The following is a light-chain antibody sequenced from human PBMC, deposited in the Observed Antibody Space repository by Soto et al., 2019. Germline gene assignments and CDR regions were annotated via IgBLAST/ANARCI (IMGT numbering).Light chain of an antibody. Sequence: EIVLTQSPATLSLSPGERATLSCRASQSVSSYLAWYQQKPGQPPRLLIYGASSRATGIPDRFSGSGSGTDFTLTISRLEPEDFAVYYCQQYGSSQFTFGPGTKVDIK. J-gene: IGKJ3*01. V-gene: IGKV3-20*01. CDR2: GAS. CDR1: QSVSSY. CDR3: QQYGSSQFT.